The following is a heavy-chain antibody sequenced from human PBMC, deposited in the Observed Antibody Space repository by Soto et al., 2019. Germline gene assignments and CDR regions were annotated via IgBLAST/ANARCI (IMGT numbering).Heavy chain of an antibody. V-gene: IGHV5-51*01. J-gene: IGHJ4*01. CDR3: VRYGGKTLVY. CDR1: GYTFSRYW. Sequence: DVQLVQSGAAVKKPGESLRISYKDSGYTFSRYWIGWVRQMPGKGLEWMGIIHCDDSDTEYSPSFEGQVTVSADKSINTAYLQWRSLSASDTATYYCVRYGGKTLVYCGQGTLVTVSS. CDR2: IHCDDSDT. D-gene: IGHD2-15*01.